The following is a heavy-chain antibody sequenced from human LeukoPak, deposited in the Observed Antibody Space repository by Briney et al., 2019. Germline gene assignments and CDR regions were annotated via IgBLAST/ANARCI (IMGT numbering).Heavy chain of an antibody. D-gene: IGHD1-26*01. Sequence: PGGSLRLSCSGSACTVSSSFMSWVRLAPVEGLLWVSVIGSGGSTYYADSVKGRFTISTDNSKNTLYLQMNSPRAEDTAVYYCVRTSGSYSFDYWGQGTLVTVSS. CDR2: IGSGGST. CDR1: ACTVSSSF. V-gene: IGHV3-53*01. CDR3: VRTSGSYSFDY. J-gene: IGHJ4*02.